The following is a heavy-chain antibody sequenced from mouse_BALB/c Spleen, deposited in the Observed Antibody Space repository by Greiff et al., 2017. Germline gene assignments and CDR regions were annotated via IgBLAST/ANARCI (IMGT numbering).Heavy chain of an antibody. V-gene: IGHV5-6*01. CDR2: ISSGGSYT. CDR3: ARHESGYYRYDGQDYYAMDY. Sequence: EVQLQESGGDLVKPGGSLKLSCAASGFTFSSYGMSWVRQTPDKRLEWVATISSGGSYTYYPDSVKGRFTISRDNAKNTLYLQMSSLKSEDTAMYYCARHESGYYRYDGQDYYAMDYWGQGTSVTVSS. D-gene: IGHD2-14*01. CDR1: GFTFSSYG. J-gene: IGHJ4*01.